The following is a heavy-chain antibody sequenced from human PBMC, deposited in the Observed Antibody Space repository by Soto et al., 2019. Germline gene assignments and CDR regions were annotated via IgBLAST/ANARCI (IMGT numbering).Heavy chain of an antibody. Sequence: QVRLVQSEAEVKKPGSSVKVSCKASGGSFSNNAISWVRQAPGQGLEWMGVIILPFGTPHYAQTFQGRVTITADESMTTAYRELSGLRSEDTAVYYCASGPGYECYFDFWGRGTLVTVSS. D-gene: IGHD5-12*01. CDR1: GGSFSNNA. J-gene: IGHJ4*02. V-gene: IGHV1-69*12. CDR3: ASGPGYECYFDF. CDR2: IILPFGTP.